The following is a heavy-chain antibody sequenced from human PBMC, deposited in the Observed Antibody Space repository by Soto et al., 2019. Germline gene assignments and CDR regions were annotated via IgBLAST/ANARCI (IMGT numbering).Heavy chain of an antibody. Sequence: QITLNESGPTQVNPRQTLTLTCTFPGFSLTTSGVGVGWFRQSPGKAPEWLALIYWDDDKRYSPSLKSRLTITKDTSKNQVVLTMADLDPADTATYYCAHRVLRTVFGLVTTTAIYFDFWGQGTPVAVSS. V-gene: IGHV2-5*02. D-gene: IGHD3-3*01. CDR3: AHRVLRTVFGLVTTTAIYFDF. CDR2: IYWDDDK. CDR1: GFSLTTSGVG. J-gene: IGHJ4*02.